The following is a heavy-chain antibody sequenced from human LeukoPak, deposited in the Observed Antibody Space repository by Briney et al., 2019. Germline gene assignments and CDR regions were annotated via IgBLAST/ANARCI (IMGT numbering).Heavy chain of an antibody. V-gene: IGHV4-59*08. J-gene: IGHJ4*02. CDR2: IYYSGST. CDR1: GGSISSYY. CDR3: ARRNYDYVWGSYFYDY. Sequence: SETLSLTCTVSGGSISSYYWSWIRQPPGKGLEWIGYIYYSGSTNYNPSLKSRVTISVDTSKNQFSLKLSSVIAADTAVYYCARRNYDYVWGSYFYDYWGQGTLVTVSS. D-gene: IGHD3-16*01.